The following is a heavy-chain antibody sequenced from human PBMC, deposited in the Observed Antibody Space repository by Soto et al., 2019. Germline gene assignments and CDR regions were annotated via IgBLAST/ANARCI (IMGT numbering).Heavy chain of an antibody. D-gene: IGHD2-8*01. CDR3: ARVDCTNGVCYTSSYAFDI. CDR1: GGSISSGDYY. CDR2: IYYSGST. V-gene: IGHV4-30-4*01. Sequence: QVQLQESGPGLVKPSQTLSLTCTVSGGSISSGDYYWSWIRQPPGKGLEWIGYIYYSGSTYYNPSLKSRVTISVDTCKNQFSLKLSSVTAADTAVYYCARVDCTNGVCYTSSYAFDIWGQGTMVTVSS. J-gene: IGHJ3*02.